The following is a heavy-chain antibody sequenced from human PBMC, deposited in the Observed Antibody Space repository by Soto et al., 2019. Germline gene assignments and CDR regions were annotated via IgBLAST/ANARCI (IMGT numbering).Heavy chain of an antibody. V-gene: IGHV1-69*01. D-gene: IGHD2-2*01. Sequence: QVQLVQSGAEVKKPGSSVKVSCKASGGTFSSYAISWVRQAPGQGLEWMGGIIPIFGTANYAQKFQGRVTITADESTSPAYMELSSLRSEDTAVYYCARLYCSSTSCYGVHYYYGMDVWGQGTTVTVSS. CDR1: GGTFSSYA. CDR3: ARLYCSSTSCYGVHYYYGMDV. J-gene: IGHJ6*02. CDR2: IIPIFGTA.